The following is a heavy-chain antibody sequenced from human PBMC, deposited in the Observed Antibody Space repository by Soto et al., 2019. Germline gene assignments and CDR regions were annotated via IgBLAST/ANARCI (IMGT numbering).Heavy chain of an antibody. J-gene: IGHJ5*02. D-gene: IGHD2-2*01. CDR3: ARGPFPVVPAAQYNWFAP. CDR2: IYYSGST. V-gene: IGHV4-31*03. CDR1: GGSISSGGYY. Sequence: SETLSLTCTVSGGSISSGGYYWSWIRQHPGKGLEWIGYIYYSGSTYYNPSLKSRVTISVDTSKNQFSLKLSSVTAADTAVYYCARGPFPVVPAAQYNWFAPWGQGTLVTVSS.